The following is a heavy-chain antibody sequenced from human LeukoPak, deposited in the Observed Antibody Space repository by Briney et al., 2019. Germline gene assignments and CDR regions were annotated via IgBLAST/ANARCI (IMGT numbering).Heavy chain of an antibody. CDR1: GFTFSSYE. Sequence: GGSLSLSCAASGFTFSSYEMKWVRQAPGKGLVWVSYISSSSSTIYHADPEKGRFTISRDNDQNSLSLEMNSLTAEDTAVYYCAAVYDFWSNYYRYYFYLWGRGTLVTVSS. V-gene: IGHV3-48*03. CDR2: ISSSSSTI. D-gene: IGHD3-3*01. J-gene: IGHJ2*01. CDR3: AAVYDFWSNYYRYYFYL.